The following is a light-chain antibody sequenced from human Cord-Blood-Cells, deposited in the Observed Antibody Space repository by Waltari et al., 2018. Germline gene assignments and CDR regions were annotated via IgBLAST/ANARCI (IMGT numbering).Light chain of an antibody. V-gene: IGKV1-5*01. CDR2: DAS. Sequence: DIQMTQSPSTLSASVGDRTTVTCRASQSISSWLAWYQPKPGKAPKLLNYDASSLESGVPSRFSGSGSGTEFTLTISSLQPDDFATYYCQQYNSYSLTFGQGTKVEIK. CDR1: QSISSW. CDR3: QQYNSYSLT. J-gene: IGKJ1*01.